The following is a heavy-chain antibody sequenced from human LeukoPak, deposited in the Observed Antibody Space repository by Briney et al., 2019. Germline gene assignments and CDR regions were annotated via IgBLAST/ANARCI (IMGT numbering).Heavy chain of an antibody. J-gene: IGHJ4*02. CDR1: GFTFNNYA. V-gene: IGHV3-30*18. Sequence: PGGSLRLSCAASGFTFNNYAMSWVRQAPGKGLEWVAVISYDGNNKYYADSVKGRFTISRDNSKNTLYLQMNSLRAEDTAMYYCANTPADGGNPHYWGQGTLVTVSS. CDR3: ANTPADGGNPHY. D-gene: IGHD4-23*01. CDR2: ISYDGNNK.